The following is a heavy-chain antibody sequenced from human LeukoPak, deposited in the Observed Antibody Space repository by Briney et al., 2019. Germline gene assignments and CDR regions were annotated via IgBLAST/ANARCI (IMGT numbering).Heavy chain of an antibody. D-gene: IGHD3-3*01. J-gene: IGHJ6*03. Sequence: PSETLSLTCTVSGGSISSYYWSWIRQPPGKGLEWIGYIYYTGSTSYNPSLKSRVAISVDTSENQFSLKLTSVTAADTAVYYCVREIHYTWDSHRFYMDVWGKGTTVTVYS. CDR2: IYYTGST. V-gene: IGHV4-59*01. CDR1: GGSISSYY. CDR3: VREIHYTWDSHRFYMDV.